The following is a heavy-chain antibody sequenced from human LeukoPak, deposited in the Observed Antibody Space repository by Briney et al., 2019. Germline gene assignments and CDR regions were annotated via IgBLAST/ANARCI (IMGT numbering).Heavy chain of an antibody. J-gene: IGHJ4*02. Sequence: PGGSLRLSCAASGFTFSSYVMHWVRQAPGKGLEWVAVISYDGNNKYYADSVKGRFTISRDNSKNTLYVQMNSLRTEDTAVYYCASSTGWYLGQDWGQGTLVTVSS. D-gene: IGHD6-19*01. CDR2: ISYDGNNK. CDR1: GFTFSSYV. CDR3: ASSTGWYLGQD. V-gene: IGHV3-30-3*01.